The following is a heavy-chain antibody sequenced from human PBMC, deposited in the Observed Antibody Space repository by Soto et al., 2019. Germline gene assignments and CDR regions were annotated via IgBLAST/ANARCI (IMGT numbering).Heavy chain of an antibody. J-gene: IGHJ4*01. D-gene: IGHD5-18*01. CDR3: AKDSGGRGYTYGYYSDY. CDR1: GFPFRVHG. V-gene: IGHV3-30*18. Sequence: LFRSSSGFPFRVHGIHWVRQAPVNGLEWVSAISYDGTNTNYADSVKGRFTISRDNSKNTLYLQMNSLRPEDTAVYYCAKDSGGRGYTYGYYSDYWGRGTLVTVSS. CDR2: ISYDGTNT.